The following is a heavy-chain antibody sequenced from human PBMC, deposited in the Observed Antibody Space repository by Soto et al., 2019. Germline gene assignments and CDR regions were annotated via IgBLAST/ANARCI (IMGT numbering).Heavy chain of an antibody. Sequence: GGSLRLSCAASGFTFSSYWMHWVRQAPGKGLVWVSRINSNGSSTSYADSVKGRFTISRDNSKNTVYLQMGSLRAEDMAVYYCARRARPDFYYMDVWGKGTTVTVSS. V-gene: IGHV3-74*01. J-gene: IGHJ6*03. CDR2: INSNGSST. CDR3: ARRARPDFYYMDV. CDR1: GFTFSSYW. D-gene: IGHD6-6*01.